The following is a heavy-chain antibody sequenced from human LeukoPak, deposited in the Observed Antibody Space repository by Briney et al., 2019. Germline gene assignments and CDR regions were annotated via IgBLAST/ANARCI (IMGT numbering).Heavy chain of an antibody. Sequence: GGSLRPSGAALGTDFGGYVMSWFGQAPGKGLDWVSFFSLSGDYTNSADSANGRFTIPRDNPKNTLSLQVSGLRAEDTAIYYCAKDRDDSGDYAFDYWGQGILVSVSS. V-gene: IGHV3-23*01. CDR1: GTDFGGYV. D-gene: IGHD4-17*01. CDR3: AKDRDDSGDYAFDY. J-gene: IGHJ4*02. CDR2: FSLSGDYT.